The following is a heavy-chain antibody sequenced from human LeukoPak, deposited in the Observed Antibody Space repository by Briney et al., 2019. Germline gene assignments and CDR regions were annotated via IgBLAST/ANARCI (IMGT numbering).Heavy chain of an antibody. Sequence: GGSLRLSCAASGFSFSGNSMNWVRQAPGKGLEWVASIGTTSTFIHYADSVKGRFTISRDNAQDSLFLQMNSLGAEDTAVYYCAKAHPGFDYWGQGVLVTVSS. CDR2: IGTTSTFI. CDR1: GFSFSGNS. J-gene: IGHJ4*02. CDR3: AKAHPGFDY. V-gene: IGHV3-21*01.